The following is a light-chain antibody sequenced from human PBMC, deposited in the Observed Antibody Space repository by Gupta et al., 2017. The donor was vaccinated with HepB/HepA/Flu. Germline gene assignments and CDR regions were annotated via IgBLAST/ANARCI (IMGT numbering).Light chain of an antibody. CDR1: QSVSSN. Sequence: IVIAQFPATLSVSPGERATLSCRASQSVSSNLAWYQQKPGQAPRLLIYGASTRATGIPARFSGSGYGTEFTLTISSLQSEDFAVYYCQQYNNWPRTFGQGTKVEIK. CDR3: QQYNNWPRT. J-gene: IGKJ1*01. V-gene: IGKV3-15*01. CDR2: GAS.